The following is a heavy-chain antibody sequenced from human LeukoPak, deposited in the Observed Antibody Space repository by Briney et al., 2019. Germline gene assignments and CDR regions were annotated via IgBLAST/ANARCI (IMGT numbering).Heavy chain of an antibody. CDR3: ARDRFYSGSYYQKNWFDP. V-gene: IGHV1-2*02. CDR1: GYTFTGYY. D-gene: IGHD1-26*01. J-gene: IGHJ5*02. CDR2: INPNSGGT. Sequence: ASVKVSCKASGYTFTGYYMHWVRQAPGQGVEWMGWINPNSGGTNYAQKFQGRVTMTRDTPISTAYMELSRLRSDDTAVYYCARDRFYSGSYYQKNWFDPWGQGTLVTVSS.